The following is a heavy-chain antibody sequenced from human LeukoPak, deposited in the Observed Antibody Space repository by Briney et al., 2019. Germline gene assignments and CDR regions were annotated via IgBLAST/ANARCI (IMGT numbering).Heavy chain of an antibody. J-gene: IGHJ4*02. CDR2: ISGSGGST. CDR3: AKSGSGKVDY. V-gene: IGHV3-23*01. D-gene: IGHD3-10*01. CDR1: GFTFSSYA. Sequence: GGSLRLSCVVSGFTFSSYAMSWVRQAPGKGLEWVSGISGSGGSTYYADSVKGRFTISRDNSKNTLYLQMNSLRAEDTAVYYCAKSGSGKVDYWGQGTLVTVSS.